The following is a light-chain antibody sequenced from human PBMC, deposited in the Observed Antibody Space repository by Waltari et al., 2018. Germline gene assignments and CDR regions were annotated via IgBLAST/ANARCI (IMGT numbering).Light chain of an antibody. CDR1: QSVSSNY. J-gene: IGKJ4*01. Sequence: EIVLTQSPGTLSLSTGERATLSCRATQSVSSNYLAWYQQKPGQAPRLLIYDASNRATGIPDRFSGSGSGTDFTLTISRLEPEDFAVYYCQQYGSSPLTFGGGTKVEIK. CDR2: DAS. CDR3: QQYGSSPLT. V-gene: IGKV3-20*01.